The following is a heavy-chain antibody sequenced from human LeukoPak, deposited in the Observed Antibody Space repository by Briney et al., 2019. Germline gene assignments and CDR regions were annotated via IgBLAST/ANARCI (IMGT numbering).Heavy chain of an antibody. CDR3: ATDFPCSSTSCYWGY. CDR1: GFTFSSYS. D-gene: IGHD2-2*01. CDR2: IGATQAYI. J-gene: IGHJ4*02. V-gene: IGHV3-21*01. Sequence: GGSLRLSCAASGFTFSSYSMNWVRQAPGKGLEWVASIGATQAYIYYADSVKGRFTVSRDNSKSTLYLQMNSLRAEDTAVYYCATDFPCSSTSCYWGYWGQGTLVTVSS.